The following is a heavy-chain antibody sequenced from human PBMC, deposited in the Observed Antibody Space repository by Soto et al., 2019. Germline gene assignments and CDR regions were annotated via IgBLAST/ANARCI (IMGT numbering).Heavy chain of an antibody. J-gene: IGHJ1*01. CDR1: GFSFNNYG. Sequence: EVQLVESGGGLVQPGGSLRLSCAASGFSFNNYGMIWVRQPPGKGLVWVSHINSDGSTRTYADSVKGRFTISRDNAKNTLNLQMNSLGAEDTALYYCVGVRRDGYNYWGQGTLVIVSS. D-gene: IGHD5-12*01. CDR3: VGVRRDGYNY. V-gene: IGHV3-74*01. CDR2: INSDGSTR.